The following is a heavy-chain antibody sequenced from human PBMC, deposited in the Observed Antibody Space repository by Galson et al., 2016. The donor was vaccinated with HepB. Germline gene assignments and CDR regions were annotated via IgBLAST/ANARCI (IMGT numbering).Heavy chain of an antibody. J-gene: IGHJ4*02. Sequence: QSGAEVKKPGESLKISCMGSGYLFTTYWIGWVRQMPGKGLEWMGIIYPSDSDTRYSPSFQGQVTISADKSINTAYLQWSSLKASDTAIYFCARLLSLMAVTCPLDSWGQGTLATVSS. D-gene: IGHD2-21*02. CDR3: ARLLSLMAVTCPLDS. CDR1: GYLFTTYW. V-gene: IGHV5-51*01. CDR2: IYPSDSDT.